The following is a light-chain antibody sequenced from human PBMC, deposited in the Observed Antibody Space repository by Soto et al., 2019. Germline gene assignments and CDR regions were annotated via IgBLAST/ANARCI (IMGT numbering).Light chain of an antibody. CDR1: SSNIGINV. Sequence: QSVLTQPPSASGTPGQRVTISCSGSSSNIGINVLSWYQQLPGAAPKLLIYSNDQRPSGVPDRFSGSKSGTSASLAISGLQSEDEADYYCAAWDDSLNGYAFGPGTRSLS. V-gene: IGLV1-44*01. CDR2: SND. CDR3: AAWDDSLNGYA. J-gene: IGLJ1*01.